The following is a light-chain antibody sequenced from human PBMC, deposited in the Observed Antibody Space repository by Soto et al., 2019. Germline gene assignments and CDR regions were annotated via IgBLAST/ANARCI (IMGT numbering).Light chain of an antibody. CDR3: QQCGTSGT. J-gene: IGKJ1*01. V-gene: IGKV3-20*01. CDR1: QSVNNNY. CDR2: GAS. Sequence: EVVLTQSTGTLSLSPGERATLSCRASQSVNNNYLAWYQQKPCQAPRILIYGASNRATGIPDRFSGSGSGTDFTLTISRMEPEDFAVYYCQQCGTSGTFGKWSKV.